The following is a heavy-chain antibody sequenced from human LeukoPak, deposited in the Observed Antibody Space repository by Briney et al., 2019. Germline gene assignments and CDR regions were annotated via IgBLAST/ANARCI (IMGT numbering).Heavy chain of an antibody. CDR2: VYYTGRT. Sequence: PSETLSLTCSVSDGSTTGYYWSWIRQPPGKGLEWIAYVYYTGRTLYNPSLESRVTISVDTSKTQFSLTVTSVTAADTAVYYCARAGGGGNCFGYWGQGTLVTVSS. J-gene: IGHJ4*02. V-gene: IGHV4-59*12. CDR3: ARAGGGGNCFGY. CDR1: DGSTTGYY. D-gene: IGHD4-23*01.